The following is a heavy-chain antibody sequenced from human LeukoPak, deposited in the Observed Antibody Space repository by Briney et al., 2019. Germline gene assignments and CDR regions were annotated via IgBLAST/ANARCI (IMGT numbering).Heavy chain of an antibody. V-gene: IGHV4-4*08. CDR2: IYTSGST. CDR1: GGSISSYY. Sequence: SETLSLTCTVSGGSISSYYWSWIRQPPGKGLEWIGRIYTSGSTNYNPSLKSRVTISVDTSKNQFSLKLSSVTAADTAVYYCAVTISRLGYCSGGSCYDYDYWGQGTLVTVSS. J-gene: IGHJ4*02. D-gene: IGHD2-15*01. CDR3: AVTISRLGYCSGGSCYDYDY.